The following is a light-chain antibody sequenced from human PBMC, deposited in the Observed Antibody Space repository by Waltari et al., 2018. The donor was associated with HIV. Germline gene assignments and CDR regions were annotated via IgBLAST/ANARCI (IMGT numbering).Light chain of an antibody. V-gene: IGKV1-5*03. CDR2: RAS. Sequence: DIQMTQSPSTLSASVGDRVTITCRASQSISNWLAWYQQKPGKAPKLLIYRASTLESGVPSRFSGSGSGTEFTLTISRLQPDDFATYYCQQYNYSPWTFGHGTKVDI. J-gene: IGKJ1*01. CDR1: QSISNW. CDR3: QQYNYSPWT.